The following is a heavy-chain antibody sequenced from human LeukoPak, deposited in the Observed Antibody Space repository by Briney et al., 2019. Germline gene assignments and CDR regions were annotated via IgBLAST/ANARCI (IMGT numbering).Heavy chain of an antibody. CDR2: IYHSGST. Sequence: SETLSLTCTVSGGSISSSNWWSWVRQPPEKGLEWIGEIYHSGSTNYNPSLKSRVTISVDKSKNQFSLKLSSVTAADTAVYYCARYDVGWYYFDYWGQGTLVTVSS. CDR3: ARYDVGWYYFDY. D-gene: IGHD6-19*01. V-gene: IGHV4-4*02. CDR1: GGSISSSNW. J-gene: IGHJ4*02.